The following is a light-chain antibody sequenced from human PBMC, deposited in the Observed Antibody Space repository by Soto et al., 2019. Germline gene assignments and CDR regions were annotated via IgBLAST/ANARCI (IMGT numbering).Light chain of an antibody. CDR1: QSVSSSY. V-gene: IGKV3-20*01. CDR2: DTS. J-gene: IGKJ2*01. Sequence: VLTQSPGTLSLSPGERATLSCRASQSVSSSYLAWYQQTPGQAPRLLVYDTSYRATGVPDRFSGSGSGTDFTLTISRLEPEYSAVYYCQQYADSPQTFGQGTKVDI. CDR3: QQYADSPQT.